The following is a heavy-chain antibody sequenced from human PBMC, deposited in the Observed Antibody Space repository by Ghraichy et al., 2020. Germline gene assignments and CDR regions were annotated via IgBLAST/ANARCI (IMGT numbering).Heavy chain of an antibody. CDR1: GITFNVFW. D-gene: IGHD6-19*01. CDR2: LKQDDGDS. J-gene: IGHJ5*01. CDR3: ANGRGWYQDS. Sequence: GSLNISCATSGITFNVFWMSWVRQAPGKGLEWVANLKQDDGDSNYVDSVKGRFTISWDNAENSVSLQMNSLRAEDTGVYYCANGRGWYQDSWGQGTLVTVSP. V-gene: IGHV3-7*01.